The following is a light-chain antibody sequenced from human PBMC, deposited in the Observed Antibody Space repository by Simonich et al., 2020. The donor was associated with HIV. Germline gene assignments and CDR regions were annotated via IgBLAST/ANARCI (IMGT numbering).Light chain of an antibody. CDR2: WAS. CDR1: QSVLYSSNNKNY. V-gene: IGKV4-1*01. Sequence: DIVMTQSPDSLGVSLGARATINFKSSQSVLYSSNNKNYLAWYQQKPGQPPKLLIYWASARESGVPDRFSGSGSGTDFTLTISSLQAEDVAVYYCQQYYSTPITFGQGTRLEIK. J-gene: IGKJ5*01. CDR3: QQYYSTPIT.